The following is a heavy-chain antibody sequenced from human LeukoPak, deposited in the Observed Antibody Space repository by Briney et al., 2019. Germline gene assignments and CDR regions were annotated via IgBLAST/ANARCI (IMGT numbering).Heavy chain of an antibody. CDR3: AKGLDIVATRYFDY. D-gene: IGHD5-12*01. J-gene: IGHJ4*02. CDR2: ISWNSGSI. V-gene: IGHV3-9*01. Sequence: GRSLRLSYAASGFTFDDYAMHWVRQAPGRGLEGVSGISWNSGSIGYADSVKGRFTISRDNAKNSLYLQMNSLRAEDTALYYCAKGLDIVATRYFDYWGQGTLVTVSS. CDR1: GFTFDDYA.